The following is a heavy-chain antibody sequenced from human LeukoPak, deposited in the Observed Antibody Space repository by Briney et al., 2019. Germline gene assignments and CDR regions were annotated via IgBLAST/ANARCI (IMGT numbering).Heavy chain of an antibody. CDR1: GYSISSGYY. J-gene: IGHJ3*02. D-gene: IGHD6-6*01. CDR3: ARDKRLVRAFDI. Sequence: SETLSLTCTVSGYSISSGYYWGWIRQPPGKGLEWTGSIYHSGSTYYNPSLKSRVTISVDTSKNQFSLKLSSVTAADTAVYYCARDKRLVRAFDIWGQGTMVTVSS. V-gene: IGHV4-38-2*02. CDR2: IYHSGST.